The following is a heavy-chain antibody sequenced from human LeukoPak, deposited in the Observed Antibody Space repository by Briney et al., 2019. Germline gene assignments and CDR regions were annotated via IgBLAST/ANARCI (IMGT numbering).Heavy chain of an antibody. CDR3: ARGSVTPDAGY. Sequence: SETLSLTCTVSGGSISSYYWSWIRQPPGKGLEWIGYTYDTGSTNYNPSLKSRVIISVDTSKNQFSLKLNSVTAADTAVYYCARGSVTPDAGYWGQGTLVTVSS. J-gene: IGHJ4*02. CDR2: TYDTGST. CDR1: GGSISSYY. D-gene: IGHD4-17*01. V-gene: IGHV4-59*01.